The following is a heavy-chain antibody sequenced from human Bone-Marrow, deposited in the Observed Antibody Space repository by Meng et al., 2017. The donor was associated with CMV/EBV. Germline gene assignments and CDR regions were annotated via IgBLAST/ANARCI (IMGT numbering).Heavy chain of an antibody. Sequence: FTVSSYAMSWVRQAPGKGLEWVSGISGSGGSTYYADSVKGRFTISRDNSKNTLYLQMNSLRGEDTAVYYCAKEYCSSTSCYREYFQHWGQGTLVTVSS. CDR2: ISGSGGST. CDR3: AKEYCSSTSCYREYFQH. CDR1: FTVSSYA. V-gene: IGHV3-23*01. D-gene: IGHD2-2*02. J-gene: IGHJ1*01.